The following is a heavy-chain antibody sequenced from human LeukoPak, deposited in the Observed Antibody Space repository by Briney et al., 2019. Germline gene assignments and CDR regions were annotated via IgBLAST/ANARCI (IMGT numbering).Heavy chain of an antibody. D-gene: IGHD1-20*01. Sequence: SETLSLTCAVYGGSFSGYYWSWIRQPPGKGLEWIGEINHSGSTNYNPSLKSRVTISVDTSKNQFSLKLSSVTAADTAVYYCARELTDNDAFDIWGQGAMVTVSS. J-gene: IGHJ3*02. CDR3: ARELTDNDAFDI. CDR1: GGSFSGYY. CDR2: INHSGST. V-gene: IGHV4-34*01.